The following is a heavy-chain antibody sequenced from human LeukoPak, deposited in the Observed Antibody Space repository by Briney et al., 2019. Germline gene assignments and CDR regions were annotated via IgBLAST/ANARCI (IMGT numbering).Heavy chain of an antibody. J-gene: IGHJ4*02. Sequence: SETLSLTCTVSGVSISSYYWSWIRQPPGKGLEWIGYIYYSGSTNYNPSLKSRVTVSVDTSKNQFSLKLSSVTAADTAVYYCARDQYYYDSSGYYRFDYWGQGTLVTVSS. D-gene: IGHD3-22*01. CDR2: IYYSGST. CDR1: GVSISSYY. CDR3: ARDQYYYDSSGYYRFDY. V-gene: IGHV4-59*12.